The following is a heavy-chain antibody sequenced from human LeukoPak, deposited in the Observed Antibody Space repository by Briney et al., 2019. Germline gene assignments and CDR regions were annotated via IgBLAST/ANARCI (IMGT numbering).Heavy chain of an antibody. V-gene: IGHV3-23*01. CDR1: GFTFSSYA. Sequence: GGSLRLSCAASGFTFSSYAMSWVRQAPGKGLEWVSAISGSGGSTFYADSVKGRFTISRDNSKNTLYLQMNSLRAEDTAVYYCAKASITMIVVAAAGGFYWGQGTLVTVSS. J-gene: IGHJ4*02. CDR3: AKASITMIVVAAAGGFY. CDR2: ISGSGGST. D-gene: IGHD3-22*01.